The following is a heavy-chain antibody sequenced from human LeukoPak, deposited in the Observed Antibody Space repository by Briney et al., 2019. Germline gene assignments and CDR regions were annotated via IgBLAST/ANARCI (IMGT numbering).Heavy chain of an antibody. V-gene: IGHV3-30*18. J-gene: IGHJ3*02. D-gene: IGHD3-10*01. CDR2: ISYDGGNK. CDR1: GFTFTSYG. CDR3: AKASGVPWADYAFDI. Sequence: PGRSLRLSCAASGFTFTSYGMHWVRQAPGKGLEWVAVISYDGGNKYYADSVKGQFTISRDTSKNTLYLQMNSLRAEDTAVYYCAKASGVPWADYAFDIWGQGTMVTVSS.